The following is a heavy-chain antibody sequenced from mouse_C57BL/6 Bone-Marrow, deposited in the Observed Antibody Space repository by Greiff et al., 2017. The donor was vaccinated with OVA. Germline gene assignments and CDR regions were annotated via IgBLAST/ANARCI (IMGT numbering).Heavy chain of an antibody. J-gene: IGHJ2*01. D-gene: IGHD1-1*01. V-gene: IGHV1-26*01. CDR3: LITTA. Sequence: VQLQQSGPELVKPGASVKISCKASGYTFTDYYMNWVKQSHGKSLEWIGDINPNNGGTSYNQKFKGKATLTVDKSSSTAYMELRSLTAEDSAVYYCLITTAGGQGTTLTVSS. CDR1: GYTFTDYY. CDR2: INPNNGGT.